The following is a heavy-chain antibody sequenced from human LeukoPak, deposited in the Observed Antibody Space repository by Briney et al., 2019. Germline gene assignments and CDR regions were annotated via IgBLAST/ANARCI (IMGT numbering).Heavy chain of an antibody. CDR2: IHPNSGGT. CDR1: GYTLTNYY. V-gene: IGHV1-2*02. J-gene: IGHJ4*02. CDR3: ARDPGRGYYAD. Sequence: ASVKVSCKTSGYTLTNYYVHWVRQAPGQGLEWMGWIHPNSGGTNSAQRFQGRVTMSRDTSISTAYMELSRLRSDDTAVYYCARDPGRGYYADWGQGTLVAVSS. D-gene: IGHD3-22*01.